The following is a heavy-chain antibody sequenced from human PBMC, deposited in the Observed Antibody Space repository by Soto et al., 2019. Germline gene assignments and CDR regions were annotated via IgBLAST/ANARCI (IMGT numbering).Heavy chain of an antibody. D-gene: IGHD2-2*01. CDR1: GYTFTSYG. CDR3: ARDCSSTSCHYYYYGMDV. Sequence: ASLKVSCKASGYTFTSYGISWVRQAPGQGLEWMGWISAYNGNTNYAQKLQGRVTMTTDTSTSTAYMELRSLRSDDTAVYYCARDCSSTSCHYYYYGMDVWGQGTTVTVSS. V-gene: IGHV1-18*01. CDR2: ISAYNGNT. J-gene: IGHJ6*02.